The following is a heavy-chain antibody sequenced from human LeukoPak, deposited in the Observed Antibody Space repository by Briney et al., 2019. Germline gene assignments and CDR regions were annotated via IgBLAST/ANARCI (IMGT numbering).Heavy chain of an antibody. CDR3: AKGSYRDY. Sequence: PGKPLRLSCGASGFTFSDYALHWVRQAPGKGLEWVAVISFDGGKTTYADSVRGRLTISRDNSKDTLYLQMSGLRGEDTAIYYCAKGSYRDYWGQGTLVSVSS. CDR1: GFTFSDYA. V-gene: IGHV3-30-3*01. CDR2: ISFDGGKT. J-gene: IGHJ4*03.